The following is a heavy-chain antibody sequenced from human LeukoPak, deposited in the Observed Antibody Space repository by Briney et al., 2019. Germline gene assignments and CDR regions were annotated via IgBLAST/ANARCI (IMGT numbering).Heavy chain of an antibody. D-gene: IGHD3-10*01. CDR3: ARDVKYYFGSGTYQ. CDR1: GFTFSYFV. J-gene: IGHJ4*02. V-gene: IGHV3-64*01. CDR2: IDTNEDMT. Sequence: GGSVRPSCEASGFTFSYFVMHWVRQSPGKGLEYVAGIDTNEDMTYYGRSVKGRFTISRDNDKNTVYLQMDSLRPEDTAVYYCARDVKYYFGSGTYQWGQGALVTVSS.